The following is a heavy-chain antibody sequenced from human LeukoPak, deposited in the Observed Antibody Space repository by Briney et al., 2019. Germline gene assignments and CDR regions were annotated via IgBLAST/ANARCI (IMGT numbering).Heavy chain of an antibody. V-gene: IGHV4-59*01. CDR3: ARGQQLGY. CDR1: GGSISSYY. J-gene: IGHJ4*02. CDR2: VYYSGTT. D-gene: IGHD6-13*01. Sequence: SETLSLTCTVSGGSISSYYWSWVRQPPGKGLEWIGYVYYSGTTNYNPSLKSRVTISVDTSKNQFSLKATSVTAADTAVYYCARGQQLGYWGQGTLVTVSS.